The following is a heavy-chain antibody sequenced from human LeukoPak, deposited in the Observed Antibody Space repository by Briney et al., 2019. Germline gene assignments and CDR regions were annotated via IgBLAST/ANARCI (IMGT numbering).Heavy chain of an antibody. CDR3: VRDNPRCCGVIPSNIDDY. Sequence: GGSLRLSCAASGFTFSNSWMHWVRQAPGKGLVWVSRINSDGKTTTHADSVKGRFTISRDNAKNTVYLQMNSLRAEDTAVYYCVRDNPRCCGVIPSNIDDYWGQGTLVTVSS. J-gene: IGHJ4*02. D-gene: IGHD2/OR15-2a*01. CDR1: GFTFSNSW. V-gene: IGHV3-74*01. CDR2: INSDGKTT.